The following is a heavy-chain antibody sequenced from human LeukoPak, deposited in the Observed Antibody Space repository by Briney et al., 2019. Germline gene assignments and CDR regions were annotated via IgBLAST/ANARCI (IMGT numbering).Heavy chain of an antibody. CDR3: ARGHSSDYGDY. CDR2: INHSGST. Sequence: PSETLSLTCAVYGGSFSGYYWSWIRQPPGKGLEWIGEINHSGSTNYNPSLKSRVTISVDTSKNQFSLKLSSVTAADTAVYYCARGHSSDYGDYWGQGTLVTVSS. V-gene: IGHV4-34*01. CDR1: GGSFSGYY. J-gene: IGHJ4*02. D-gene: IGHD4-17*01.